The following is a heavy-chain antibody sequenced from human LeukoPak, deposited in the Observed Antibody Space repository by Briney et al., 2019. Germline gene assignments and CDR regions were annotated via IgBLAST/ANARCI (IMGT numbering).Heavy chain of an antibody. CDR1: GGSFSGYY. CDR2: INHSGST. V-gene: IGHV4-34*01. Sequence: SETLSLTCAVYGGSFSGYYWSWIRQPPGKGLEWIGEINHSGSTNYNPSLKSRVTISVDTSKNQFSLKLSSVTAADTAVYYCARIIAARGTQYYFDYWGQGTLVTVSS. CDR3: ARIIAARGTQYYFDY. D-gene: IGHD6-6*01. J-gene: IGHJ4*02.